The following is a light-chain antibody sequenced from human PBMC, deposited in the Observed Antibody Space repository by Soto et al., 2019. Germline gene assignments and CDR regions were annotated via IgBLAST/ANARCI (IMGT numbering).Light chain of an antibody. J-gene: IGLJ3*02. Sequence: QSVLTQPASVSGSPGQSITISCTGTSSDVGSYNLVSWYQQHPGKAPKLMIYEGSKRPSGVSNRFSGFKSGNTASLTNSGLQAEGEAEYYCCSYAGSSTFWVFGGGTKLTVL. CDR3: CSYAGSSTFWV. CDR1: SSDVGSYNL. V-gene: IGLV2-23*01. CDR2: EGS.